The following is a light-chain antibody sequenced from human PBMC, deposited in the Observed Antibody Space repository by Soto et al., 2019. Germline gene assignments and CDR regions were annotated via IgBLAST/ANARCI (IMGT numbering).Light chain of an antibody. CDR2: EVT. CDR3: SSYTFTSTLYV. V-gene: IGLV2-14*01. CDR1: SSGVGGHNY. Sequence: QSALTQPASVSGSPGQSITISCTGSSSGVGGHNYVSWYQQHPGKAPKLMIYEVTKRPSGVSNRFSGSKSGNTASLTISGLQAEDEADYYCSSYTFTSTLYVFGTGTKVTVL. J-gene: IGLJ1*01.